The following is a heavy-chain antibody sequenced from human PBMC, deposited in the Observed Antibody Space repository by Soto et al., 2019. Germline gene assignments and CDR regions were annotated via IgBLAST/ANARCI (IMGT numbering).Heavy chain of an antibody. Sequence: LRLSCVASGFTFNNAWMSWVRQAPGKGLEWVGRIKSKNEGGTTDYAAPVKGRFTISRDDSKKTLYLQMKSLKTEDTAVYYCTTEYDTSLIGYWGQGTLVTVSS. CDR1: GFTFNNAW. CDR2: IKSKNEGGTT. D-gene: IGHD3-22*01. J-gene: IGHJ4*02. V-gene: IGHV3-15*01. CDR3: TTEYDTSLIGY.